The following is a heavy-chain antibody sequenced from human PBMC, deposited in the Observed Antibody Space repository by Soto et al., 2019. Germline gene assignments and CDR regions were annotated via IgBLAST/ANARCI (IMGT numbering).Heavy chain of an antibody. CDR2: TYYRSTWYS. J-gene: IGHJ4*02. Sequence: SQTLSLTCAISGASVSSNSAAWDWIRQSPSRGLEWLGRTYYRSTWYSDYAVSVEGRITITPDTSKNQFSLQLNSVTPEDTAVYYCARAYLIAAAGKGFGEYFDYWGQGTLVTVSS. CDR1: GASVSSNSAA. CDR3: ARAYLIAAAGKGFGEYFDY. V-gene: IGHV6-1*01. D-gene: IGHD6-13*01.